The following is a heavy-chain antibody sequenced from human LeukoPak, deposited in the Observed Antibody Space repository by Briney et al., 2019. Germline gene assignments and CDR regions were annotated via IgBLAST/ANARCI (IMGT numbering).Heavy chain of an antibody. CDR1: GFTFSSYS. CDR2: ISRSSSYI. V-gene: IGHV3-21*01. Sequence: GGSLRLSCAASGFTFSSYSMNWVRQAPGKGLEWVSSISRSSSYIYYADSVKGRFTISRDNAKNSLYLQMNSLRAEDTAVYYCARTSYSSSWYSDWGQGTLVTVSS. CDR3: ARTSYSSSWYSD. D-gene: IGHD6-13*01. J-gene: IGHJ4*02.